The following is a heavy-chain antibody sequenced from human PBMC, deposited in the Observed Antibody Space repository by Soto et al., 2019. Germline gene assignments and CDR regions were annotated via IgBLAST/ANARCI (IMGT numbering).Heavy chain of an antibody. V-gene: IGHV1-3*01. D-gene: IGHD3-10*01. CDR1: GYTFSNYL. Sequence: QVQLVQSGAEVKKPGASVKVSCKASGYTFSNYLLHWVRQAPGQRLEWMGWINAGNGNTKYSQRFQGRVTFTRDTSASTAYMELSSLRSEDTAVYYCASPSYGSGNFYWGQGTLVTVSS. J-gene: IGHJ4*02. CDR2: INAGNGNT. CDR3: ASPSYGSGNFY.